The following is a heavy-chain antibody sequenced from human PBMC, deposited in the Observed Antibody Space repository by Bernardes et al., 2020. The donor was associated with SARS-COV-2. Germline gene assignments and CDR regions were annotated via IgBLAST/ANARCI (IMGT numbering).Heavy chain of an antibody. CDR3: ARAVKGRPPGDAFDI. D-gene: IGHD1-26*01. Sequence: SETLSLTCTVSGGSISSGGYYWSWIRQHPGKGLEWIGYIYYSGSTYYNPSLKSRVTISVDTSKNQFSLKLSSVTAADTAVYYCARAVKGRPPGDAFDIWGQGTMVTVSS. CDR2: IYYSGST. CDR1: GGSISSGGYY. J-gene: IGHJ3*02. V-gene: IGHV4-31*03.